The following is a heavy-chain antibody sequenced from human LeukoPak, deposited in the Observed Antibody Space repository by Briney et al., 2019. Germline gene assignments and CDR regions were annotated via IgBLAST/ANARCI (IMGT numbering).Heavy chain of an antibody. CDR1: GFTFSSYD. CDR3: AKDRCSNGIGCLYYYMDV. D-gene: IGHD2-8*01. CDR2: ISGSGGST. Sequence: PGGSLRLSCAASGFTFSSYDMSWVRRAPGKGLEWVSAISGSGGSTYYTDSVKGRFTISRDNSKNILYLQMNSLRAEDTAVYYCAKDRCSNGIGCLYYYMDVWGKGTMVTISS. J-gene: IGHJ6*03. V-gene: IGHV3-23*01.